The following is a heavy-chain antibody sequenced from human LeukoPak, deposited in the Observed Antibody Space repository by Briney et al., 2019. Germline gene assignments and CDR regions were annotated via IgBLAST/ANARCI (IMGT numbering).Heavy chain of an antibody. Sequence: SETLSLTCAVYGESFSGYYWSWIRQPPGKGLEWIGEINHSGSTNYNPSLKSRVTISVDTSKNQFSLKLSSVTAADTAVYYCARGPYSSGWYEARKYYFDYWGQGTLVTVSS. D-gene: IGHD6-19*01. CDR1: GESFSGYY. V-gene: IGHV4-34*01. J-gene: IGHJ4*02. CDR3: ARGPYSSGWYEARKYYFDY. CDR2: INHSGST.